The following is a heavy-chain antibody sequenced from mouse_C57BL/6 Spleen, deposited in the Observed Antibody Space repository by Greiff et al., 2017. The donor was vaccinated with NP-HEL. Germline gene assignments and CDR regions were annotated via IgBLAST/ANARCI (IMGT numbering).Heavy chain of an antibody. J-gene: IGHJ1*03. CDR3: ARQGLYYSGYFDV. CDR1: GFTFSSYI. D-gene: IGHD2-1*01. Sequence: EVQGVESGGGLVKPGGSLKLSRAAFGFTFSSYIMSWVRQTPEKRLEWVATISGGGGYTYLPDSVKGRFTLYRDNAKNTLYLQMSTLRSEDTALYYCARQGLYYSGYFDVWGTGTTVTVSS. CDR2: ISGGGGYT. V-gene: IGHV5-9*01.